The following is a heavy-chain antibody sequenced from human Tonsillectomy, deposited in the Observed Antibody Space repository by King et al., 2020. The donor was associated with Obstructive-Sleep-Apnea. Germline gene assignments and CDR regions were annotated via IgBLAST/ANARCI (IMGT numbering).Heavy chain of an antibody. CDR2: TRNKANSYTT. V-gene: IGHV3-72*01. Sequence: VQLVESGGGLVQPGGSLRLSCAASGFTFSDHYMDWARQAPGKGLEWVGRTRNKANSYTTEYAASVKGRFTISRDDSKNLLYLQMNSLKTEDTAVYYCATWGGIPMSSWGQGTLVTVSS. CDR1: GFTFSDHY. D-gene: IGHD3-10*02. CDR3: ATWGGIPMSS. J-gene: IGHJ5*02.